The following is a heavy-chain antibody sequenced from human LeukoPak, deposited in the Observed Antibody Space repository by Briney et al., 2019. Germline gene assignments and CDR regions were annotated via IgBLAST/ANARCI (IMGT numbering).Heavy chain of an antibody. Sequence: GGSLRLSCAASGFTFSSYEMNWVRRAPGKGLEWVSYISSSGSTIYYADSVKGRFTISRDNAKNSLYLQMNSLRAEDTAVYYCTTTPEVAFDIWGQGTIVTVSS. V-gene: IGHV3-48*03. CDR1: GFTFSSYE. CDR3: TTTPEVAFDI. J-gene: IGHJ3*02. D-gene: IGHD1-1*01. CDR2: ISSSGSTI.